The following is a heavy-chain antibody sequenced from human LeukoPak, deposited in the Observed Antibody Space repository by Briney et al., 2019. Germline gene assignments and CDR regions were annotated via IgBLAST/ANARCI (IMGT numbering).Heavy chain of an antibody. CDR2: IVVGSGKT. V-gene: IGHV1-58*01. CDR3: AAEPRGSGTRWFDP. J-gene: IGHJ5*02. CDR1: GFTFTSSA. D-gene: IGHD3-10*01. Sequence: GTSVKVSCKASGFTFTSSAVQWVRQARGQGLEWIGWIVVGSGKTNYAQKFQERVTITRDMSTSTAYMELSSLRSEDTAVYYCAAEPRGSGTRWFDPRGQGTLVTVSS.